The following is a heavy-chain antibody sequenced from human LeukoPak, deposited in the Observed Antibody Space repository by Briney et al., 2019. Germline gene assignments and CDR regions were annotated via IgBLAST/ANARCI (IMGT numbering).Heavy chain of an antibody. J-gene: IGHJ4*02. CDR3: TRAPYSGSYYFDY. Sequence: GGSLRLSCAASGFTFSGYSMNWVRQAPGKGLEWVGFIRSKAYGGTTEYAASVKGRFTISRDDSKSIAYLQMNSLKTEDTAVYYCTRAPYSGSYYFDYWGQGTLVTVSS. D-gene: IGHD1-26*01. CDR2: IRSKAYGGTT. CDR1: GFTFSGYS. V-gene: IGHV3-49*04.